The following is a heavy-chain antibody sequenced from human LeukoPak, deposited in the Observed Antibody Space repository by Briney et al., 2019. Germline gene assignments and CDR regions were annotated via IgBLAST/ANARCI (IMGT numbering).Heavy chain of an antibody. CDR2: ISKDGSTS. V-gene: IGHV3-74*01. D-gene: IGHD5-12*01. J-gene: IGHJ6*03. CDR1: GFTFSNHW. Sequence: GGSLRLSCEASGFTFSNHWMHWVRQAPGKGLVWVSVISKDGSTSIYADSVRGRLTISRDNAKNTLYLQMNSLRVEDTAVYYCARGLYSGYEEYYYSYMDVWGKGTTVTISS. CDR3: ARGLYSGYEEYYYSYMDV.